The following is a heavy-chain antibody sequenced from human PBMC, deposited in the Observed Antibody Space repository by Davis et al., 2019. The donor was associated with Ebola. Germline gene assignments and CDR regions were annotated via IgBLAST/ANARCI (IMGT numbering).Heavy chain of an antibody. D-gene: IGHD3-3*01. CDR3: VRGPQYDFWSGHPYYFDY. CDR2: MNPNSGNT. V-gene: IGHV1-8*02. Sequence: ASVKVSCKASGGTFSSYAISWVRQAPGQGLEWVGWMNPNSGNTGYAEKFQGRVTMTRNTSINTAYMELSYLRSEDTAVYYCVRGPQYDFWSGHPYYFDYWGQGTLVTVSS. CDR1: GGTFSSYA. J-gene: IGHJ4*02.